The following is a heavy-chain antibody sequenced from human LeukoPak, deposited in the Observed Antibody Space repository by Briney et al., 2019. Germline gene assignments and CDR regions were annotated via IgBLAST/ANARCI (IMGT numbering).Heavy chain of an antibody. CDR1: GGSIDTNTFY. CDR2: LYYSGST. D-gene: IGHD6-13*01. J-gene: IGHJ4*02. V-gene: IGHV4-39*07. CDR3: GRDSRRSWYYY. Sequence: SETLSLTCTVSGGSIDTNTFYWGWVRQPPGKGLEWIGTLYYSGSTYYNPSLKSRVTISVDTSKTQFSLKLTSVTAADTAVYYCGRDSRRSWYYYWGQGTLVTVSS.